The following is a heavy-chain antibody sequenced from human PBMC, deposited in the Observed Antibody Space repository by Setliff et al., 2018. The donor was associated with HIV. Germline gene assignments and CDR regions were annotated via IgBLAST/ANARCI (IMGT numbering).Heavy chain of an antibody. D-gene: IGHD3-22*01. CDR2: IYYSGST. Sequence: SETLSLTCSVSGDSISSSSYYWGWIRQPPGKGLEWIGSIYYSGSTYYNPSLNSRVTISVDASKNQFSLKLSSVTAADTAVYYCASLPPLYDSSGYYFDYWGQGTLVTGLL. CDR1: GDSISSSSYY. J-gene: IGHJ4*02. CDR3: ASLPPLYDSSGYYFDY. V-gene: IGHV4-39*01.